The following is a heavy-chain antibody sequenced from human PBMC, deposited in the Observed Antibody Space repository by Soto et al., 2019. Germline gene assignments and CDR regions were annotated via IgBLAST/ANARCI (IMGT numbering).Heavy chain of an antibody. Sequence: VASVKVSCKASGGTFSSYATSWVRPAPGQGLEWMGGIIPIFGTANYAQKFQGRVTITADESTSTAYMELSSLRSEDTAVYYCAGSPPGTTKDYYYYGMDVWGQGTTVTVSS. CDR2: IIPIFGTA. CDR1: GGTFSSYA. D-gene: IGHD1-7*01. V-gene: IGHV1-69*13. J-gene: IGHJ6*02. CDR3: AGSPPGTTKDYYYYGMDV.